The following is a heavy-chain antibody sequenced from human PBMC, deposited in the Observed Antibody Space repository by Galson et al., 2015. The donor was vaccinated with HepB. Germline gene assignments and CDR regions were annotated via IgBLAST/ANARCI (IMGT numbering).Heavy chain of an antibody. CDR3: ARAQVAPTTPYYYYYYMDV. Sequence: SVKVSCKASGGTFSSYAISWVRQAPGQGLEWMGGIIPILGIANYAQKFQGRVTITADKSTSTAYMELSSLRSEDTAVYYCARAQVAPTTPYYYYYYMDVWGKGTTVTVSS. V-gene: IGHV1-69*10. CDR2: IIPILGIA. CDR1: GGTFSSYA. D-gene: IGHD1-26*01. J-gene: IGHJ6*03.